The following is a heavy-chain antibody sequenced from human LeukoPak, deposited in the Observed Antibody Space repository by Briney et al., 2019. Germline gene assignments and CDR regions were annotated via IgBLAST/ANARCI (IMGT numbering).Heavy chain of an antibody. CDR1: GFTFSNYC. D-gene: IGHD4/OR15-4a*01. J-gene: IGHJ4*02. V-gene: IGHV3-23*01. CDR3: AKYGAPGWSGYLDY. CDR2: ISGSGDST. Sequence: GGSLRLSCAASGFTFSNYCVTWVRQAPGKALEWVSSISGSGDSTYYADSVKGRFTISRDNSKNTLYLQMNSLRVEDTAIYYCAKYGAPGWSGYLDYWGQGTLVTVSS.